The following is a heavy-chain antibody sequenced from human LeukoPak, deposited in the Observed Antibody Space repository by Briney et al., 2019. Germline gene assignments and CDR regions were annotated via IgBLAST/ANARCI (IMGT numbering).Heavy chain of an antibody. CDR1: GGSISSDDYY. CDR3: ATVSTGWYYFDY. CDR2: IYHGGST. Sequence: SETLSLTCTVSGGSISSDDYYWSWIRQPPGKGLEWIGYIYHGGSTYYNSSFKSRVTISIDKSKNQFSLKLTSVTAADTAFYYCATVSTGWYYFDYWGQGTLVAVSS. J-gene: IGHJ4*02. V-gene: IGHV4-30-2*01. D-gene: IGHD3-9*01.